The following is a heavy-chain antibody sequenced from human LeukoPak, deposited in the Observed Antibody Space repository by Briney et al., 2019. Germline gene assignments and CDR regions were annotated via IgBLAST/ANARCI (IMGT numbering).Heavy chain of an antibody. CDR2: ISSSGSTT. V-gene: IGHV3-11*01. CDR3: AKDYHRYSYGLD. D-gene: IGHD5-18*01. Sequence: PGGSLRLSCAASGFTFSDYYMSWIRQAPGKGLEWVSYISSSGSTTYYADSVKGRSTISRDNAKNSLYLQMSSLRAEDTAVYYCAKDYHRYSYGLDWGQGTLVTVSS. J-gene: IGHJ4*02. CDR1: GFTFSDYY.